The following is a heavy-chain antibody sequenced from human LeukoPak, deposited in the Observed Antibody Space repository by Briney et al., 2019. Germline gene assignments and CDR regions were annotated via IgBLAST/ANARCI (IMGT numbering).Heavy chain of an antibody. CDR3: ARAMGLFIVAFDY. CDR2: IYHSGST. Sequence: SETLSLTCTVSGYSISSGYYWGWIRQPPGKGLEWIGSIYHSGSTYYNPSLKSRVTISVDTSKNQFSLKLSSVTAADTAVYYCARAMGLFIVAFDYWGQGTLVTVSS. CDR1: GYSISSGYY. V-gene: IGHV4-38-2*02. D-gene: IGHD3-16*02. J-gene: IGHJ4*02.